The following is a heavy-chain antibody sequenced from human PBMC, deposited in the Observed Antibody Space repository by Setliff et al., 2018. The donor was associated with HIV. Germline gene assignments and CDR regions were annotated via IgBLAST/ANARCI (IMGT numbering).Heavy chain of an antibody. J-gene: IGHJ6*03. CDR2: IYYSGST. D-gene: IGHD6-6*01. V-gene: IGHV4-39*01. CDR3: ARAGRGARWFYYMDV. Sequence: SETLSLTCTVSGGSISSSSYYWGWIRQPPGKGLEWIGSIYYSGSTYYNPSLKSRVTISVDTSKNQFSLKLSSVTAADTAVYYCARAGRGARWFYYMDVWGKGTTVTVSS. CDR1: GGSISSSSYY.